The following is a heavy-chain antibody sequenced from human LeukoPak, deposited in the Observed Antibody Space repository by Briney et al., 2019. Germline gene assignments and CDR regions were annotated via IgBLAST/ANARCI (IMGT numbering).Heavy chain of an antibody. J-gene: IGHJ6*04. CDR2: IKQGGSEK. CDR3: AELGITMIGGV. V-gene: IGHV3-7*01. Sequence: GGSLRLSCAASGFTFSSYWMSWVRQAPGKGLEWVANIKQGGSEKYYVDSVKGRFTISRDNAKNSLYLQMNSLRAEDTAVYYCAELGITMIGGVWGKGTTVTISS. CDR1: GFTFSSYW. D-gene: IGHD3-10*02.